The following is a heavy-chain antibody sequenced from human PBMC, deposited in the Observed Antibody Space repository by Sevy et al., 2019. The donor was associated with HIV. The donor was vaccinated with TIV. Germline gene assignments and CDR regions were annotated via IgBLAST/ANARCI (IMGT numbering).Heavy chain of an antibody. J-gene: IGHJ4*02. CDR1: GGTFSSYA. V-gene: IGHV1-69*13. CDR2: IIPIFGTA. Sequence: ASVKVSCKASGGTFSSYAISWVRQAPGQGLEWMGGIIPIFGTANYAQEFQGRVTITADESTSTAYMELSSLRSEDTAVYYCARVKLYGSGRPYYFDYWGQGTLVTVSS. D-gene: IGHD3-10*01. CDR3: ARVKLYGSGRPYYFDY.